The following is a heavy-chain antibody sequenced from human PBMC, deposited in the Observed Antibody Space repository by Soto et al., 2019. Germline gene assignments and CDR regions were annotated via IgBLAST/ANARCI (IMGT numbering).Heavy chain of an antibody. CDR1: GNSVSNYW. D-gene: IGHD4-17*01. CDR2: IHLVDSDA. J-gene: IGHJ3*02. Sequence: PXESLKISCKGSGNSVSNYWIGWVRQTPGKGLEWMGIIHLVDSDARYSPSFQGQVTISADKSILTAYLQWSSLRASDTALYYCVRPVGLTTVVSPAALDIWGQGTMVTVSS. V-gene: IGHV5-51*01. CDR3: VRPVGLTTVVSPAALDI.